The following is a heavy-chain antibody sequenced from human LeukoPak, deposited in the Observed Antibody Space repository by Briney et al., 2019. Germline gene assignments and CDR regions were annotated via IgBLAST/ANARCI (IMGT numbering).Heavy chain of an antibody. Sequence: ASVKVSCKASGYTFTSYYMHWVRQAPGQGLEWMGIINPSGGSTSYAQKFQGRVTMTRDTSTSTVYMELSSLRSEDTAVYYCARDGIVVGTRGDDAFDIWGQGAMVTVSS. V-gene: IGHV1-46*01. CDR3: ARDGIVVGTRGDDAFDI. D-gene: IGHD3-22*01. J-gene: IGHJ3*02. CDR1: GYTFTSYY. CDR2: INPSGGST.